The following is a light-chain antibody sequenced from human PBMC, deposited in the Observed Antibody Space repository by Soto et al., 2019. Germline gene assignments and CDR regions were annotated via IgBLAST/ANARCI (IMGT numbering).Light chain of an antibody. CDR1: QDISNL. V-gene: IGKV1-33*01. Sequence: DIQMTQSPSSLSASVGDRVTITCQATQDISNLLNWFQQKPGKAPKLLIYDASNLETGVPSRFSGSGSGTDFTFTISSLQPEDFATYYCQQYDYLPLTFGGGTKVDI. J-gene: IGKJ4*01. CDR2: DAS. CDR3: QQYDYLPLT.